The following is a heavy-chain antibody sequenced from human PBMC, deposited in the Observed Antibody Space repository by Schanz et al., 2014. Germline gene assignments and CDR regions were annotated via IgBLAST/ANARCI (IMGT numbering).Heavy chain of an antibody. CDR1: GFTFSVYW. CDR2: ISGDGTTT. CDR3: ARDRGSAVGYQYYGMDV. J-gene: IGHJ6*02. V-gene: IGHV3-74*01. D-gene: IGHD3-22*01. Sequence: EVQLVESGGGLVQPGGSLRLSCAASGFTFSVYWMHWVRQPPGEGLVSVSRISGDGTTTSYADSVQGRFTISRDNSKNTVYLQMNSLRAEDTALYYCARDRGSAVGYQYYGMDVWGQGTLVTVSS.